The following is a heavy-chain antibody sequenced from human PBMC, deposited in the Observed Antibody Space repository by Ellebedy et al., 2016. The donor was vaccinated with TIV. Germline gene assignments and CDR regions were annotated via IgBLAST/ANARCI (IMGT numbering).Heavy chain of an antibody. V-gene: IGHV3-48*04. J-gene: IGHJ4*02. Sequence: PGGSLRLSCAASGFTFSSYSMNWVRQAPGKGLEWVSYISSSSSTIYYADSVKGRFTISRDNAKNSLYLQMNSLRAEDTAVYYCARAFPDYDSSGHSPWWGQGTLVTVSS. CDR1: GFTFSSYS. CDR3: ARAFPDYDSSGHSPW. CDR2: ISSSSSTI. D-gene: IGHD3-22*01.